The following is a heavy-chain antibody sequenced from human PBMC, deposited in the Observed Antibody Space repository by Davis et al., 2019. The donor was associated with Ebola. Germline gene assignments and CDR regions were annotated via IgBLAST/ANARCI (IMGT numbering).Heavy chain of an antibody. CDR2: ISGSGGTT. Sequence: GESLKISCTDSVITFSSYAMTWVRQAPGKGLEWVSAISGSGGTTYYAGSVKGRFTVSRDNSKNTLYLQMNSLRPDDTAIYYCASGQGASFDYWGQGTLVTVSS. CDR3: ASGQGASFDY. J-gene: IGHJ4*02. D-gene: IGHD3/OR15-3a*01. V-gene: IGHV3-23*01. CDR1: VITFSSYA.